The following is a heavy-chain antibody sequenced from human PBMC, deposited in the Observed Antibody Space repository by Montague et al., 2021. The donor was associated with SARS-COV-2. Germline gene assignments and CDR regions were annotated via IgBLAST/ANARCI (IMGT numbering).Heavy chain of an antibody. CDR3: AREYSAPRWFGEYNRYGMDV. J-gene: IGHJ6*02. CDR2: IWYDGSNQ. Sequence: SLRLSCAASGFTFSSYDMHWVRQAPGKGLEWVAVIWYDGSNQYYGDSXKGRFTISRDNSKNTLYLQMNSLRAEDTAVYYCAREYSAPRWFGEYNRYGMDVWGQGTTVTVSS. CDR1: GFTFSSYD. V-gene: IGHV3-33*08. D-gene: IGHD3-10*01.